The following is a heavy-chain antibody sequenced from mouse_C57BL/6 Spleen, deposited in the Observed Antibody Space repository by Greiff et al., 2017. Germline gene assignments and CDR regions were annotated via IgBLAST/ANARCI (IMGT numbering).Heavy chain of an antibody. Sequence: QVQLQQPGAELVKPGASVKLSCKASGYTFTSYWMHWVRQRPGQGLEWIGMIHPNSGSTNYNEKFKSKATLTVDKSSSTAYMQLSSLTSEDSAVYYCARNYYSNYRYFDVWGTGTTVTVSS. V-gene: IGHV1-64*01. J-gene: IGHJ1*03. D-gene: IGHD2-5*01. CDR1: GYTFTSYW. CDR3: ARNYYSNYRYFDV. CDR2: IHPNSGST.